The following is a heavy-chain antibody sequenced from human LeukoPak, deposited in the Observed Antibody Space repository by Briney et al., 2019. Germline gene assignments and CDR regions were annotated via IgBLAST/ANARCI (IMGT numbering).Heavy chain of an antibody. CDR3: AGDRQNYGDYGVNWFDP. D-gene: IGHD4-17*01. CDR2: INPNSGGT. Sequence: GSVKVSCKASGYTFTGYYMHWVRQAPGQGLEWMGWINPNSGGTNYAQKFQGRVTMTRDTSISTAYMELSRLRSDDTAVYYCAGDRQNYGDYGVNWFDPWGQGTLVTVSS. CDR1: GYTFTGYY. V-gene: IGHV1-2*02. J-gene: IGHJ5*02.